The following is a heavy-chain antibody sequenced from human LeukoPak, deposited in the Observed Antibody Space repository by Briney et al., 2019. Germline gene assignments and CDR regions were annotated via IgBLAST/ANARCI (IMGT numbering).Heavy chain of an antibody. CDR3: ATVVVVVPAARWFDP. V-gene: IGHV1-24*01. CDR2: FDPEDGET. CDR1: RYTLTELS. Sequence: ASVKGSCKVSRYTLTELSMHWVRQAPGKGLEWMGGFDPEDGETIYAQKFQGRVTMTEDTSTDTAYMELSSLRSEDTAVYYCATVVVVVPAARWFDPWGQGTLVTVSS. D-gene: IGHD2-2*01. J-gene: IGHJ5*02.